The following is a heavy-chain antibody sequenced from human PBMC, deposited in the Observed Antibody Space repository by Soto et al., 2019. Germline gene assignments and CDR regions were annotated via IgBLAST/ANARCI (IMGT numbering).Heavy chain of an antibody. D-gene: IGHD4-17*01. CDR1: GYSFTIYW. V-gene: IGHV5-51*01. CDR2: IYPGDSDT. Sequence: GESLKISCNGSGYSFTIYWIGWVRQMPGKGLEWMGIIYPGDSDTRYSPSFQDQVTISADKSISTAYLQWSSLKASDTAMYYCARSSDYGDPVGYFDYWGQGTLVTVSS. J-gene: IGHJ4*02. CDR3: ARSSDYGDPVGYFDY.